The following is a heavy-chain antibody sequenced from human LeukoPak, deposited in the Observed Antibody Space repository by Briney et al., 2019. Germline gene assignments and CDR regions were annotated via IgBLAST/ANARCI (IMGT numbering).Heavy chain of an antibody. Sequence: SVKVSCKVSGGTFSSYVISWVRQAPGQGLEWMGGIIPIFGIANYAQKFQGRVTITADKSTSTAYMELSSLRSEDTAVYYCARILGPDWFDPWGQGTLVTVSS. CDR1: GGTFSSYV. J-gene: IGHJ5*02. D-gene: IGHD7-27*01. V-gene: IGHV1-69*10. CDR3: ARILGPDWFDP. CDR2: IIPIFGIA.